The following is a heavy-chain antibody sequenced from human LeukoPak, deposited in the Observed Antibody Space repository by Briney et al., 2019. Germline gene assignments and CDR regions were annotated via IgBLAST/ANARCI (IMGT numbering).Heavy chain of an antibody. CDR3: ARVDKAMSAFDP. Sequence: SETLSLTCAVYGGSFSTYYRNWIRQPPGKGLEWIGQINPSGTTNYTPSLKSRVTMSVDTSKKQVSLKLSSVTDADTAVYYCARVDKAMSAFDPWGQGTLVTVSS. V-gene: IGHV4-34*01. CDR1: GGSFSTYY. CDR2: INPSGTT. D-gene: IGHD5-18*01. J-gene: IGHJ5*02.